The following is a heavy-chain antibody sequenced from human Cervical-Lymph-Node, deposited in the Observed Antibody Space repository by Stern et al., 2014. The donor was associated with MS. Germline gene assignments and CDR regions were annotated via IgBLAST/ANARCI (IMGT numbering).Heavy chain of an antibody. J-gene: IGHJ1*01. V-gene: IGHV2-5*02. Sequence: QITLKESGPTLVKPTQTLTLTCTFSGFSLSTSGVGVGWIRQPPGKALEWLALLYWDDDKPHRPSLHSRLTITKDTSKNQVVLTMTNRDPVDTATYYCALVPGYYDTPSNEYFQHWGQGTLVTVSS. CDR2: LYWDDDK. D-gene: IGHD3-22*01. CDR3: ALVPGYYDTPSNEYFQH. CDR1: GFSLSTSGVG.